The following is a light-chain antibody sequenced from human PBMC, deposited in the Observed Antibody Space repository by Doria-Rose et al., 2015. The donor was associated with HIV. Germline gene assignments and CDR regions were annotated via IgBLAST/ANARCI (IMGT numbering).Light chain of an antibody. CDR2: DGS. J-gene: IGKJ1*01. CDR3: HQYGTSWT. Sequence: TQSPGTLSLSPRERATLSCRASQSFSSTYLDWYQQKPGQAPRLLIYDGSTRATGIPDRFSASGSGTDFTLTINRLEPEDFALYYCHQYGTSWTFGQGTKVEI. V-gene: IGKV3-20*01. CDR1: QSFSSTY.